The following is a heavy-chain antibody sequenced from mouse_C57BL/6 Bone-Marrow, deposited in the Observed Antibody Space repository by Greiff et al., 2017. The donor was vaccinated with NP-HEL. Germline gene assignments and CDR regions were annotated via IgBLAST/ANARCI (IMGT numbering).Heavy chain of an antibody. J-gene: IGHJ1*03. D-gene: IGHD2-2*01. CDR3: ARDLLWLRWYFDV. CDR2: INPRSGYT. V-gene: IGHV1-7*01. CDR1: GYTFTSYW. Sequence: VQLQQSGAELAKPGASVKLSCKASGYTFTSYWMHWVKQRPGQGLEWIGYINPRSGYTKSNQKFKDKATLTADKSSSTAYMQLSSLTYEDSAVYYCARDLLWLRWYFDVWGTGTTVTVSS.